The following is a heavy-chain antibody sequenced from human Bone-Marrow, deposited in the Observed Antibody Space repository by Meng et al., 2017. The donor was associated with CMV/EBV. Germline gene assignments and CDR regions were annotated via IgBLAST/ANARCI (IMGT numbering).Heavy chain of an antibody. CDR2: ISDSGRTI. V-gene: IGHV3-48*04. D-gene: IGHD3-16*02. CDR3: ARGRDYVWGSYRPLY. CDR1: EITFSSFT. J-gene: IGHJ4*02. Sequence: GESLKISCAASEITFSSFTMNWVRQAPGKGLEWISYISDSGRTIYYADSLQGRFTVSRNNARSTLYLQMNDLRAEDTAVYFCARGRDYVWGSYRPLYWGQGTLVTVSS.